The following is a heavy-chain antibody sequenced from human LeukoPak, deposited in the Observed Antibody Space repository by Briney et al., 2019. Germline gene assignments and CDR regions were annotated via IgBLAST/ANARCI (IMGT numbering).Heavy chain of an antibody. CDR3: ARGQVVPAAMRSFYYYYGMDV. D-gene: IGHD2-2*01. CDR1: GGSISSYY. Sequence: SETLSLTCTVSGGSISSYYWSWIRQPPGKGLEWIGYIYYSGSTNYNPSLKSRVTISVDTSKNQFSLKLSSVTAADTAVYYGARGQVVPAAMRSFYYYYGMDVWGQGTTVTVSS. CDR2: IYYSGST. V-gene: IGHV4-59*01. J-gene: IGHJ6*02.